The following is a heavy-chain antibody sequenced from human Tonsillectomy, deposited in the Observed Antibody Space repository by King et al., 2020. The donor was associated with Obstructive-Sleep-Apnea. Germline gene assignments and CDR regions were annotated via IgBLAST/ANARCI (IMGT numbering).Heavy chain of an antibody. D-gene: IGHD6-25*01. CDR2: IRFSGFTL. CDR1: EFTFSDYY. J-gene: IGHJ2*01. V-gene: IGHV3-11*01. CDR3: ARAAGNWYFDL. Sequence: VQLVESGGGLVNPGGSLRLSCAASEFTFSDYYMTWIRQSPGTGLEWVSYIRFSGFTLYYADSVKCRFTISRDNAKSSLHLQMNTLRAEDTAVYYCARAAGNWYFDLWGRGTLVTVSS.